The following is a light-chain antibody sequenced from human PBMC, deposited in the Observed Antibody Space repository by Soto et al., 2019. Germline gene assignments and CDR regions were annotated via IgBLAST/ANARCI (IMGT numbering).Light chain of an antibody. CDR1: SSNTGTSS. V-gene: IGLV1-44*01. CDR2: TTN. CDR3: AAWDDSLNGHV. J-gene: IGLJ1*01. Sequence: QSVLTQPHSASGTPGQRVTLSCSGSSSNTGTSSVHWFQQLPGTAPKLLISTTNQRPSGVPERFSGSKSGTSASLAISGLQSEDEAAYYCAAWDDSLNGHVFGTGTKVTVL.